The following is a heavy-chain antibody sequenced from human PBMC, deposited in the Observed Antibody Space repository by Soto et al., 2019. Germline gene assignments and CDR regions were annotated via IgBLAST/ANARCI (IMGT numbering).Heavy chain of an antibody. CDR3: ARRLLWFGEDWFAP. D-gene: IGHD3-10*01. V-gene: IGHV2-5*02. CDR1: GFSLSTSGVG. CDR2: IYWDDDK. J-gene: IGHJ5*02. Sequence: QITLKESGPTLVKPTQTLTLTCTFSGFSLSTSGVGVGWIRQPPGKALEWLALIYWDDDKRYSPSLKSRLTITKDTSKNQVVLTMTNMDPVDTATYYCARRLLWFGEDWFAPWGQGTLVTVSS.